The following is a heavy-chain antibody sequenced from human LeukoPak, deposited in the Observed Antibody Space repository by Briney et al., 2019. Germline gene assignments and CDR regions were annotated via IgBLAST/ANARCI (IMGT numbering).Heavy chain of an antibody. CDR1: GGSISSHY. D-gene: IGHD5-18*01. Sequence: PSETLSLTCTVSGGSISSHYWSWIRQPPGKGLEWIGYIYYSGSTNYNPSLKSRVTISVDTSKNQFSLKLSSVTAADTAVYYCARALWRGYSYGWVGYWGQGTLVTVSS. CDR2: IYYSGST. J-gene: IGHJ4*02. V-gene: IGHV4-59*11. CDR3: ARALWRGYSYGWVGY.